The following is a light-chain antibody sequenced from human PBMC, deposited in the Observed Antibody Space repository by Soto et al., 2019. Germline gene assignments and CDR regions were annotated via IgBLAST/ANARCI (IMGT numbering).Light chain of an antibody. CDR3: QHRSNWPA. CDR2: DAS. V-gene: IGKV3-11*01. CDR1: QSVSRN. J-gene: IGKJ4*01. Sequence: EIVLTQSPATLSLSPGERATLSCRTSQSVSRNLAWYQQKPGQAPRLLIYDASQRATGIAARFSGSGPGTDFTLTISSLEPEDFALYYCQHRSNWPAFGGGTKVDIK.